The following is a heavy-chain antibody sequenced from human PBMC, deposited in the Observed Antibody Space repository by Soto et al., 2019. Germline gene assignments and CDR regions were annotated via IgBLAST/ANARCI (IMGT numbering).Heavy chain of an antibody. Sequence: EVQLVESGGGLVQPGGSLRLSCAASGFTFSSYSMNWVRQAPGKGLEWVSYISSSSSTIYYADSVKGRFTISRDNAKKSLSLPMNGLRAEDTAVYYCARTPHSSSWLDYYYYYMDVWGKGTTVTVSS. CDR2: ISSSSSTI. CDR1: GFTFSSYS. V-gene: IGHV3-48*01. CDR3: ARTPHSSSWLDYYYYYMDV. D-gene: IGHD6-13*01. J-gene: IGHJ6*03.